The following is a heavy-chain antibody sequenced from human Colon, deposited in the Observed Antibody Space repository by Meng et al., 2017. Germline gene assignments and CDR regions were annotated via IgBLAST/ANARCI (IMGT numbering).Heavy chain of an antibody. CDR1: GGSFSGHY. J-gene: IGHJ4*02. D-gene: IGHD3-3*01. V-gene: IGHV4-34*01. CDR3: VDSKWSANY. Sequence: QVQLQQWGAGLLKPSETLSLTCAVYGGSFSGHYWTWIRQPPGKGLEXIGEINDSGSTHYNPSLGSRVTISVDTSKSQFSLKLISVTAADTGVYYCVDSKWSANYWGQGTLVTVSS. CDR2: INDSGST.